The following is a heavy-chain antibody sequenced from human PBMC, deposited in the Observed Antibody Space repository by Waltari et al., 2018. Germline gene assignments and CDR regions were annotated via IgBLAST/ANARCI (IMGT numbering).Heavy chain of an antibody. J-gene: IGHJ4*02. V-gene: IGHV3-30*02. Sequence: QVQLVESGGGVVQPGGSLRLSCAASGFAMTSSGVHWVRQAPGKGLEWVTFVRFDGNNAFYADSVTGRFSISRDTSKNTLYLHMNSLRVEDTAVYYCAKDLSYGPDYCGQGTLVTVSS. CDR3: AKDLSYGPDY. CDR2: VRFDGNNA. D-gene: IGHD3-10*01. CDR1: GFAMTSSG.